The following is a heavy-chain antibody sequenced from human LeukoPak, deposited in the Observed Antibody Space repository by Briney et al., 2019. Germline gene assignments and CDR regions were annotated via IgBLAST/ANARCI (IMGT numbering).Heavy chain of an antibody. V-gene: IGHV3-74*01. CDR2: INSDGGRT. J-gene: IGHJ4*02. Sequence: PGGSLRLSCAASGFTFSTYWMHWVRQAPGKGLVWLSQINSDGGRTRYADSVKGRLTISRDNAKNTVYLQMNSLRAEDTAMYYCAKALVTLSWRGSDHWGQGALVTVSS. CDR1: GFTFSTYW. D-gene: IGHD6-13*01. CDR3: AKALVTLSWRGSDH.